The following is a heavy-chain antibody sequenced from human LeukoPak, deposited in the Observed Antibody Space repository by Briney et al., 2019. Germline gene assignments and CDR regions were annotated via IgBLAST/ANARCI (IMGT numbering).Heavy chain of an antibody. D-gene: IGHD3-22*01. CDR2: IYPGDSET. V-gene: IGHV5-51*01. J-gene: IGHJ4*02. CDR1: GYSFTSYW. CDR3: AIHAGYYDSSAYY. Sequence: GDPLNISWKPSGYSFTSYWSGGVRKMPGKGLEWMGIIYPGDSETSYSPSLQGQVTISAEKSISTAYLQWSSLKASDTAMYYCAIHAGYYDSSAYYWGQGTLVTVSS.